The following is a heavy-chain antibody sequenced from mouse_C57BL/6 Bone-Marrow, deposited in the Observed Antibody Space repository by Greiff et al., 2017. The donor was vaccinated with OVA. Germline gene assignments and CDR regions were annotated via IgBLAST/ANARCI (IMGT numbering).Heavy chain of an antibody. J-gene: IGHJ2*01. V-gene: IGHV1-82*01. CDR1: GYAFSSSW. D-gene: IGHD1-1*01. CDR2: IYPGDGDT. Sequence: QVQLQQSGPELVKPGASVKISCKASGYAFSSSWMNWVKQRPGTGLEWIGRIYPGDGDTNYNGKFKGKATLTAAKSSSTAYMQLSSLTSEDSAVYFCAPYYYGSSYGFDDWGQGTTLTVSS. CDR3: APYYYGSSYGFDD.